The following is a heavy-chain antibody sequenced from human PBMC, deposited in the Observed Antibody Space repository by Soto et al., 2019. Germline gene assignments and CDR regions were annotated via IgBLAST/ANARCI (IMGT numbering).Heavy chain of an antibody. V-gene: IGHV1-69*01. D-gene: IGHD6-19*01. Sequence: QVQLVQSGAEVKKPGSSVKVSCKASGGIFRSFAISWVRQAPGQGLEWMGGVIPIFGSTNYAQKFRGRVTIIADESTSTPYMELSNLRSDDTAVYYCASEREAGQPYFDYWGQGTLVTVSS. J-gene: IGHJ4*02. CDR1: GGIFRSFA. CDR3: ASEREAGQPYFDY. CDR2: VIPIFGST.